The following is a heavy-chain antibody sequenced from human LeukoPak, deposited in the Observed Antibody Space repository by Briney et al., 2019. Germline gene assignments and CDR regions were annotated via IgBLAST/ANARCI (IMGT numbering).Heavy chain of an antibody. V-gene: IGHV3-48*03. CDR3: ARVIGGYDTVDC. Sequence: AGGSLRLSCAASGFTFSSYEMNWVRQAPGKGLEWVSYISSSGSTIYYADSVKGRFTISRDNAKNSLYLQMNSLRAEDTAIYYCARVIGGYDTVDCWGQGSLVTVSS. CDR2: ISSSGSTI. J-gene: IGHJ4*02. CDR1: GFTFSSYE. D-gene: IGHD3-22*01.